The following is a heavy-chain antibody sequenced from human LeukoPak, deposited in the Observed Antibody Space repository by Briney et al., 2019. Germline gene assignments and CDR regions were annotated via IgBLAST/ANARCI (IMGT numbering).Heavy chain of an antibody. CDR2: MYYSGST. CDR1: GGSITSGGYY. D-gene: IGHD6-19*01. J-gene: IGHJ4*02. V-gene: IGHV4-31*03. Sequence: PSETLSLTCTVSGGSITSGGYYWSWIRQHPGKGLEWIGYMYYSGSTYYNPSLKSRVTISVDRSKNQFSLKLSSVTAADTAVYYCARTYSSGWPFDYWGQGTLVTVSS. CDR3: ARTYSSGWPFDY.